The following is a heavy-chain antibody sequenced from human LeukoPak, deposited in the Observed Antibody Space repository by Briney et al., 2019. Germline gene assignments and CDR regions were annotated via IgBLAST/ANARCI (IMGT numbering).Heavy chain of an antibody. J-gene: IGHJ4*02. D-gene: IGHD2-8*01. V-gene: IGHV1-18*01. CDR2: ISAYNSNT. CDR3: AGSLGYCTSNVCYLKY. CDR1: GYTFTSYG. Sequence: GASVKVSCKASGYTFTSYGINWVRQAPGQGLEWMGWISAYNSNTHYAQKLQGRVTMTTDTYTNTAYMELRSLRSDDTAVYYCAGSLGYCTSNVCYLKYWGQGTLVTVSS.